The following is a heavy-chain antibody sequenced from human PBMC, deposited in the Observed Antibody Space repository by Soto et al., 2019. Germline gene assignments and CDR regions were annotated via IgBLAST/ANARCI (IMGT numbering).Heavy chain of an antibody. CDR1: GFTFSSYA. CDR3: ARTVPAASCYYYGMDV. J-gene: IGHJ6*02. Sequence: LRLSCAASGFTFSSYAMHWVRQAPGKGLEWVAVISYDGSNKYYADSVKGRFTISRDNSKNTLYLQMNSLRAEGTAVYYCARTVPAASCYYYGMDVWGQGTTVTVSS. V-gene: IGHV3-30-3*01. CDR2: ISYDGSNK. D-gene: IGHD2-2*01.